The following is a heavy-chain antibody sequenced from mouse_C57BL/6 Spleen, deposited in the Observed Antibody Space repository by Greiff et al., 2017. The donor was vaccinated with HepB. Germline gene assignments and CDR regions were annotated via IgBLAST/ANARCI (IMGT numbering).Heavy chain of an antibody. J-gene: IGHJ1*03. Sequence: EVQLQESGPGLVKPSQSLSLTCSVTGYSITSGYYWNWIRQFPGNKLEWMGYISYDGSNNYNPSLKNRISITRDTSKNQFFLKLNSVTTEDTATYYCARGYDYDGGYFDVWGTGTTVTVSS. V-gene: IGHV3-6*01. D-gene: IGHD2-4*01. CDR3: ARGYDYDGGYFDV. CDR1: GYSITSGYY. CDR2: ISYDGSN.